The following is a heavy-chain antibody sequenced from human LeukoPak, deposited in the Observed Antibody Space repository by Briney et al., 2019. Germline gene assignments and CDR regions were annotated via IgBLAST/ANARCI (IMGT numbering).Heavy chain of an antibody. V-gene: IGHV1-2*06. Sequence: ASVKVSCKASGYTFTGYYMHWVRQAPGQGLEWMGRINPNSGGTNYAQKFQGRVTMTRDTSISTAYMELSRLRSDDTAVYYCARDQWYQLLEEETGIDYWGQGTLVTVSS. CDR1: GYTFTGYY. CDR2: INPNSGGT. CDR3: ARDQWYQLLEEETGIDY. J-gene: IGHJ4*02. D-gene: IGHD2-2*01.